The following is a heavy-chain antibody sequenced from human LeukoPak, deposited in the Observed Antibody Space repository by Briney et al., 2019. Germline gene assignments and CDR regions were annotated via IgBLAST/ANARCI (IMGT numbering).Heavy chain of an antibody. J-gene: IGHJ4*02. CDR1: GGSISSYY. V-gene: IGHV4-59*08. CDR2: IYYSGST. D-gene: IGHD6-19*01. CDR3: ARQAAVAGLD. Sequence: SETLSLTCTVSGGSISSYYWSWIRQPPGKGLEWIGYIYYSGSTNYNPSLKSRVTISVDTSKNQFPLKLSSVTAADTAVYYCARQAAVAGLDWGQGTLVTVSS.